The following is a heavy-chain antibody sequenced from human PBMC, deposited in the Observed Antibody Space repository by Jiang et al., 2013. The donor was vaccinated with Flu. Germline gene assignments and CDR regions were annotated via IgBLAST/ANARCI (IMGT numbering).Heavy chain of an antibody. Sequence: VQLVESGAEVKKPGASVKVSCKASGYTFTGYYMHWVRQAPGQGLEWMGWINPNSGGTNYAQKFQGWVTMTRDTSISTAYMELSRLRSDDTAVYYCARGTYYYDSSGYLAYWGQGTLVTVSS. CDR1: GYTFTGYY. D-gene: IGHD3-22*01. V-gene: IGHV1-2*04. J-gene: IGHJ4*02. CDR3: ARGTYYYDSSGYLAY. CDR2: INPNSGGT.